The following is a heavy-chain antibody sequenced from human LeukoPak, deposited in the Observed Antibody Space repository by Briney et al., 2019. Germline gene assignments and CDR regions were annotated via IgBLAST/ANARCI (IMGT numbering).Heavy chain of an antibody. Sequence: ASVKVSCKASGYTFTSYGISWVRQAPGQGLERMGWISAYNGNTNYAQKLQGRVTMTTDTSTSTAYMELRSLRSDDTAVYYCARDSRTPTNYDILTGYYRSFDYWGQGTQVTVSS. CDR3: ARDSRTPTNYDILTGYYRSFDY. CDR1: GYTFTSYG. CDR2: ISAYNGNT. D-gene: IGHD3-9*01. V-gene: IGHV1-18*01. J-gene: IGHJ4*02.